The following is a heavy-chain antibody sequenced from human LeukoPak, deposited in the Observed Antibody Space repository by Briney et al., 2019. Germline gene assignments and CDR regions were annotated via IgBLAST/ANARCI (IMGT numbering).Heavy chain of an antibody. J-gene: IGHJ4*02. CDR2: IYYSGST. D-gene: IGHD6-13*01. CDR3: ARVREATIAPFFDY. V-gene: IGHV4-31*03. Sequence: PSQTLSLTCTVSGDSISSGDYYWTWIRQHPGKGLEWIGCIYYSGSTYYNLSLKSRAIISADTSKNHFSLKLSSVTAADTAVYYCARVREATIAPFFDYWGQGILVTVSS. CDR1: GDSISSGDYY.